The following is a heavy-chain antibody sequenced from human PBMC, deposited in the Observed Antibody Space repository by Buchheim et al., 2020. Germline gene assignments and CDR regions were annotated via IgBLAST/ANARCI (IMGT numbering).Heavy chain of an antibody. CDR2: ISGTSDST. CDR1: GFTFSSYA. Sequence: EVQLLESGGGLVQPGGSLRLSCAASGFTFSSYAMSWVRQAPGKGLEWVSAISGTSDSTYYADSVKGRFTISRDNSKNTLYLQMNSLRAEDTAVYYCAKGTGARGSSYYYFGLDVWGQGTT. CDR3: AKGTGARGSSYYYFGLDV. J-gene: IGHJ6*02. D-gene: IGHD1-26*01. V-gene: IGHV3-23*01.